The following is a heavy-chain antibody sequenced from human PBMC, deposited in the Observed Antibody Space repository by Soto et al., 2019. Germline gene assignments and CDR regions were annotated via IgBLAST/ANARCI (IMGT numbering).Heavy chain of an antibody. D-gene: IGHD3-3*01. J-gene: IGHJ6*03. CDR1: GYTFTSYG. V-gene: IGHV1-18*01. CDR2: ISAYNGNT. Sequence: GASVKVSCKASGYTFTSYGISWVRQAPGQGLEWKGWISAYNGNTNYAQKLQGRVTMTTDTSTSTAYMELRSLRSDDTAVYYCARVYYDFWSGSSYYYYYYYMDVWGKGTTVTVSS. CDR3: ARVYYDFWSGSSYYYYYYYMDV.